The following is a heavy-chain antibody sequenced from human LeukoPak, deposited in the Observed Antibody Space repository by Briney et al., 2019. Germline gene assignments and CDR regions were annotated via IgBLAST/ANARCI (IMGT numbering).Heavy chain of an antibody. CDR3: ARAWSGSSWPSDY. D-gene: IGHD6-13*01. V-gene: IGHV3-48*01. CDR2: ISSSGSTI. J-gene: IGHJ4*02. Sequence: GGSPRLSCAASGFTFSSYRMSWVRQAPGKGLEWVSYISSSGSTIHYVDSVKGRFTISRDNAKNSLYLQMNSLRAEDTAVYYCARAWSGSSWPSDYWGQGTLVTVSS. CDR1: GFTFSSYR.